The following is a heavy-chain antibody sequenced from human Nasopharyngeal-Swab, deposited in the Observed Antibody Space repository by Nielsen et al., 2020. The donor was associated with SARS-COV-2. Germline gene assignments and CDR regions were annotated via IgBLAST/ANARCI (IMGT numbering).Heavy chain of an antibody. CDR3: ASGITGAAFDI. CDR1: GGTFSSYA. CDR2: IIPILGIA. J-gene: IGHJ3*02. D-gene: IGHD1-14*01. Sequence: SVKVSCKASGGTFSSYAISWVRQAPGQGLEWMGRIIPILGIANYAQKFQGRVTITADKSTSTAYMELSSLRSEDTAVYYYASGITGAAFDIWGQGTMVTVSS. V-gene: IGHV1-69*04.